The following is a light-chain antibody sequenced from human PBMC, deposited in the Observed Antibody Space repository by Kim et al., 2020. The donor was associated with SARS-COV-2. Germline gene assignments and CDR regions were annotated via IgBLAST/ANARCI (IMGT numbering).Light chain of an antibody. J-gene: IGKJ2*01. CDR2: DAS. V-gene: IGKV1-33*01. Sequence: DIHMTQSPSSLSASVGDRVTITCQASQDISNYLNWYQQKPGKAPKLLIYDASNLETGVPSRFSGSGSGTDFTFTISSLQPEDIATYYCQRYDNLPYTFGQGTKLEI. CDR1: QDISNY. CDR3: QRYDNLPYT.